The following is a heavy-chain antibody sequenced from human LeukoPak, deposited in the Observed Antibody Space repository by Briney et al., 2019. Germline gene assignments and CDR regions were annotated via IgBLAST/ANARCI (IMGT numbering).Heavy chain of an antibody. CDR2: SYHSGST. CDR3: ARIEGPADAFDI. V-gene: IGHV4-59*01. Sequence: SETLSLTCTVSGGSISNYYWSWIRQPPGKGLEWIGYSYHSGSTNYNPSLKSRVTISVDTSKNQFSLKLSSVTAADTAVYYCARIEGPADAFDIWGQGTMVTVSS. CDR1: GGSISNYY. J-gene: IGHJ3*02.